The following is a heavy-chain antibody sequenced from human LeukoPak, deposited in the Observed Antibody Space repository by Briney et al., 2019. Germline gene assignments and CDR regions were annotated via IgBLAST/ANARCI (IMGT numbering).Heavy chain of an antibody. D-gene: IGHD6-13*01. CDR1: GFTFSSYY. Sequence: QPGGSLRLSCAASGFTFSSYYIHWVRQVPGKGLVWVSRINSDGSSTTYADSVKGRFTVSRDNSKNTLYLQMGSLRAEDMAVYYCARGSSSWLNNWFDPWGQGTLVTVSS. CDR3: ARGSSSWLNNWFDP. J-gene: IGHJ5*02. V-gene: IGHV3-74*01. CDR2: INSDGSST.